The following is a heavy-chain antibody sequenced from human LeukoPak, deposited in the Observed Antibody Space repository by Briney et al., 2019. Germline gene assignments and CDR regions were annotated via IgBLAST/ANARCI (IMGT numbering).Heavy chain of an antibody. Sequence: ASVKVSCKASGYTFTGHYMHWVRQAPGQGLEWMGWINCNTGGTNYAQNFQGWVRMTRDTSISTVYMELSRLRSDDTAVYYCAREFGSSWFDYWGQGTLVTVSS. J-gene: IGHJ4*02. CDR2: INCNTGGT. D-gene: IGHD2-2*01. CDR1: GYTFTGHY. V-gene: IGHV1-2*04. CDR3: AREFGSSWFDY.